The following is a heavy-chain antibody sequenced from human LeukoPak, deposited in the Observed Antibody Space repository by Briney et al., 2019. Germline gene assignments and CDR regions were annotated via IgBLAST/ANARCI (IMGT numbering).Heavy chain of an antibody. CDR3: ARDMNGRYQIDY. Sequence: GRSLRLSCAASGFTFSSHAMHWVRQAPGKGLEWVAVISYDGSNKNYVDSVKGRFTVSRDNSKNTLDLQMNSLRAEDSAVYYCARDMNGRYQIDYWGQGTPATVSS. V-gene: IGHV3-30-3*01. CDR1: GFTFSSHA. D-gene: IGHD1-26*01. J-gene: IGHJ4*02. CDR2: ISYDGSNK.